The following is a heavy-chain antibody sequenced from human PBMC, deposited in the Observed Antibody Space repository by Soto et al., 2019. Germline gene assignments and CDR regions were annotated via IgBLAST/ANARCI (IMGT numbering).Heavy chain of an antibody. J-gene: IGHJ3*02. CDR3: AKDKGSSTRCYAGGCAFDI. D-gene: IGHD2-2*01. CDR2: ISWNSGSI. Sequence: GGSLRLSCAASGFTFDDYAMHWVRQAPGKGLEWVSGISWNSGSIGYADSVKGRFTISRDNAKNSLYLQMNSLRAEDTALYYCAKDKGSSTRCYAGGCAFDIWGQGTMVTVSS. CDR1: GFTFDDYA. V-gene: IGHV3-9*01.